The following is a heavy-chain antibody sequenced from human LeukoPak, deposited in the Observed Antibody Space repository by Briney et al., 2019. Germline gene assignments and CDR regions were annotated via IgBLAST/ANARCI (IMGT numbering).Heavy chain of an antibody. CDR2: ITSGGVKT. D-gene: IGHD1-26*01. V-gene: IGHV3-23*01. CDR1: GFTFSTYS. CDR3: ARGGATR. Sequence: GGSLRLSCAASGFTFSTYSMNWVRQAPGKGLEWVAAITSGGVKTYYADSAKGRFTISRDNSKNTVYLQMNSLRAEDTAVYYCARGGATRWGQGTQVTVSS. J-gene: IGHJ4*02.